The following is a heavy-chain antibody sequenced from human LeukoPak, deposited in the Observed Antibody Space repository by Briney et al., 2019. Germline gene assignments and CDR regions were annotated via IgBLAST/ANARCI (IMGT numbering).Heavy chain of an antibody. D-gene: IGHD3-10*01. CDR3: ARHGSGSFSLDY. CDR2: IDWDDDK. V-gene: IGHV2-70*11. CDR1: GFSLSTSGMC. J-gene: IGHJ4*02. Sequence: SGPALVKPTQTLTLTCTFSGFSLSTSGMCVSWIRQPPGKALEWLARIDWDDDKYYSTSLKTRLTISKDTSKNQVVLTMTNMDPVDTATYYCARHGSGSFSLDYWGQGTLVTVSS.